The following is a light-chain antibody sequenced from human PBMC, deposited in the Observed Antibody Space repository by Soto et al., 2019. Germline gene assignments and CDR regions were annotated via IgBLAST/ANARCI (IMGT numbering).Light chain of an antibody. J-gene: IGKJ4*01. V-gene: IGKV1-9*01. CDR2: AAS. CDR1: QAINNY. CDR3: QHIDTFRLT. Sequence: DLQLTQSPSVLSASVGDRVTITCRASQAINNYLAWYQHKPGKAPNLLIYAASTLESGVPSRFSGSGSGTEFTLTVTSLQPEDFATYYCQHIDTFRLTFGGGTKVELK.